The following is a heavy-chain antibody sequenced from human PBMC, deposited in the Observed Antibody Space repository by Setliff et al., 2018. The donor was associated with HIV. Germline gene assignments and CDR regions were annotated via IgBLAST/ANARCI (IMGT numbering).Heavy chain of an antibody. D-gene: IGHD3-22*01. V-gene: IGHV1-69*05. CDR2: IIPISGTV. Sequence: SVKVSCKASGGTFSSYAISWVRQAPGQGLEWMGGIIPISGTVNYAQKFWGRVTITTHESTSTAYMGLRSLRPDDTAVYFCARDPSSGIYYDSSGQYFQNWGQGTLVTVSS. CDR3: ARDPSSGIYYDSSGQYFQN. CDR1: GGTFSSYA. J-gene: IGHJ1*01.